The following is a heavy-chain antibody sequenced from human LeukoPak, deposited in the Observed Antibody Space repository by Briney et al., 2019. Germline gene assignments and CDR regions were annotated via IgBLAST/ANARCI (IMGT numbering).Heavy chain of an antibody. CDR3: TTDRLEGWYYYDSSGYTAV. CDR2: IKSKTDGGTT. J-gene: IGHJ4*02. CDR1: GFTFSNAW. D-gene: IGHD3-22*01. Sequence: GGSLRLSCAASGFTFSNAWMSWVRQAPGKGLEWVGRIKSKTDGGTTDYAAPVKGRFTISRDDSKNTLYLQMNSLKTEDTAVYYCTTDRLEGWYYYDSSGYTAVWGQGTLVTVSS. V-gene: IGHV3-15*01.